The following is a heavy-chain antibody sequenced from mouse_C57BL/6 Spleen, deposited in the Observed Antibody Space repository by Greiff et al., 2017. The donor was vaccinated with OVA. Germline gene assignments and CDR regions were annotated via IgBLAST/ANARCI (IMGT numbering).Heavy chain of an antibody. CDR2: IDPSDSET. CDR1: GYTFTSYW. D-gene: IGHD1-1*01. CDR3: ARGPPYGSRGTWFAY. V-gene: IGHV1-52*01. J-gene: IGHJ3*01. Sequence: QVQLQQPGAELVRPGSSVKLSCKASGYTFTSYWMHWVKQRPIQGLEWIGNIDPSDSETHYNQKFKDKATLTVDKSSSTAYMQLSSLTSEDSAVYYCARGPPYGSRGTWFAYWGQGTLVTVSA.